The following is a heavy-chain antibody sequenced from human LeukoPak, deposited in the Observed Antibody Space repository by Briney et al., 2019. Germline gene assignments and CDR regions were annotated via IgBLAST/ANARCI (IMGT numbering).Heavy chain of an antibody. Sequence: SETLSLTCTVSGGSISSYYWSWIRQPPGKGLEWIGYVYYSGTANYNPSLKSRVTISVDTSKKQFSLELKSVTAADTAVYYCARDTNYGDYVWGQGTLVTVSS. J-gene: IGHJ4*02. CDR3: ARDTNYGDYV. CDR1: GGSISSYY. V-gene: IGHV4-59*01. D-gene: IGHD4-17*01. CDR2: VYYSGTA.